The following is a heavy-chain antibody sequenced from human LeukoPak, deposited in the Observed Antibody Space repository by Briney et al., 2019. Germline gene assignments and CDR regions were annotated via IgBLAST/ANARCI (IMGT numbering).Heavy chain of an antibody. V-gene: IGHV3-21*01. Sequence: PGGSLRLSCAASGFTFSSYSMNWVRQAPGKGLESVSSISSSSSYIYYADSVKGRFTISRDNAKNSLYRQMNSLRAEDTAVYYCARDLYSGSYFGDFDYWGQGTLVTVSS. CDR3: ARDLYSGSYFGDFDY. CDR1: GFTFSSYS. D-gene: IGHD1-26*01. CDR2: ISSSSSYI. J-gene: IGHJ4*02.